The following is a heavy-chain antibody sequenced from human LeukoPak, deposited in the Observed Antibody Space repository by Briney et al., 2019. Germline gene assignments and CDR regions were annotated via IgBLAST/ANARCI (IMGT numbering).Heavy chain of an antibody. CDR2: VFYTGDT. J-gene: IGHJ5*02. D-gene: IGHD2-2*01. CDR1: GASISSFY. Sequence: SETLSLTCAVSGASISSFYWSWIRQPPGKGLEWIGYVFYTGDTNYNPSLKCRVTVSLDTFKSQVSLSLTSVTAADSAVYYCARGKLLLGSYWFDPWGQGTLVTVSS. CDR3: ARGKLLLGSYWFDP. V-gene: IGHV4-59*08.